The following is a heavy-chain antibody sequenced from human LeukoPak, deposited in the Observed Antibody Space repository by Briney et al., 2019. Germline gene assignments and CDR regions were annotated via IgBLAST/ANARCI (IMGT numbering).Heavy chain of an antibody. V-gene: IGHV4-59*01. CDR2: IYYSGST. Sequence: SETLSLTCTVSGDSISTYYWSWIRQPPGKGLEWIGYIYYSGSTNYNPSLKSRVTISVDTSKNQFSLKLSSVTAADTAVYYCARAPERAPFDYWGQGTLVTVSS. CDR1: GDSISTYY. J-gene: IGHJ4*02. CDR3: ARAPERAPFDY.